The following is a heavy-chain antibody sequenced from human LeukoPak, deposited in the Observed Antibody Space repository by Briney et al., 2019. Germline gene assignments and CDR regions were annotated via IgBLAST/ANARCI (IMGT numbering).Heavy chain of an antibody. Sequence: SQTLSLTCTVSGVSISSYYWSWIRHSPGKGLEWIAYTSTSYSGDTNYNPFLESRVTISLDTSKNQFSLKLSSVTAADAAVYYCARGERPGPDYWGQGTLVTVSS. J-gene: IGHJ4*02. CDR3: ARGERPGPDY. CDR2: TSTSYSGDT. D-gene: IGHD6-25*01. CDR1: GVSISSYY. V-gene: IGHV4-59*01.